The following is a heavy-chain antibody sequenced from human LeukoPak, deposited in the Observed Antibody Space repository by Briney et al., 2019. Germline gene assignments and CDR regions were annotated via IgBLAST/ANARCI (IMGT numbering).Heavy chain of an antibody. Sequence: GSLRLSCVASGFTFSKYTMSWVRQAPGKGLEWIGRIYTSGSTNYNPSLKSRVTMSVDTSKNQFSLKLSSVTAADTAVYYCARDSPYYDILTGYPRPFDYWGQGTLVTVSS. V-gene: IGHV4-4*07. CDR2: IYTSGST. CDR3: ARDSPYYDILTGYPRPFDY. CDR1: GFTFSKYT. J-gene: IGHJ4*02. D-gene: IGHD3-9*01.